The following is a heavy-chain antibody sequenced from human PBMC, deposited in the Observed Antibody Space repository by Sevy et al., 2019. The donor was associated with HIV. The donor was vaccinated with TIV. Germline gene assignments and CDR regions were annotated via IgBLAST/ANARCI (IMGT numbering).Heavy chain of an antibody. V-gene: IGHV3-15*01. D-gene: IGHD3-10*01. Sequence: GGSLRLSCAASAFTFSNAWMSWVRQAPGKGLEWVGRIKSKTDGGTTDYPSPVKGRFTISRDDSKNTLYLQMNSLKTEYTAISYCTTDSQKRGLSSLLDYWGQGTLVTVSS. J-gene: IGHJ4*02. CDR1: AFTFSNAW. CDR3: TTDSQKRGLSSLLDY. CDR2: IKSKTDGGTT.